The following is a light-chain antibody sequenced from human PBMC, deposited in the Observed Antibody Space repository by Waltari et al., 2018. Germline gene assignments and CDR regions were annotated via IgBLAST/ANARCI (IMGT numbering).Light chain of an antibody. CDR1: HGLVYSDGNTY. CDR3: MQASHWPYT. Sequence: DVVMTQSPLSLPVSLGQPASISCRSSHGLVYSDGNTYLSWFHQRPGQSPRRLLYKVSNRDSGVPDRFTGSGSGTEFTLNINRVEAEDVGIYSCMQASHWPYTFGQGTKLEIK. J-gene: IGKJ2*01. CDR2: KVS. V-gene: IGKV2-30*01.